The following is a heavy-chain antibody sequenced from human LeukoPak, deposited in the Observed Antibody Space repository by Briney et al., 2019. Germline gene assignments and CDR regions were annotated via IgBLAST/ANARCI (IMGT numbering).Heavy chain of an antibody. D-gene: IGHD3-22*01. CDR2: IYHSGTT. Sequence: SETLSLTCAVSGGSLNSTNWWSWVRQAPGKGLEWIGEIYHSGTTSYNPSLKSRVSISVDKSKNQFSLKLNSVTAADTAVYFCARLYYYDSRGLRPFDPWGQGTLVTVSS. CDR3: ARLYYYDSRGLRPFDP. V-gene: IGHV4-4*02. CDR1: GGSLNSTNW. J-gene: IGHJ5*02.